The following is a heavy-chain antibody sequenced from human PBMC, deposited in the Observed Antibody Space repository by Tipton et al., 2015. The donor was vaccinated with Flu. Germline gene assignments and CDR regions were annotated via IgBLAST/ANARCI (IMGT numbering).Heavy chain of an antibody. CDR3: AREGTELFGFCSSTSCFWDS. D-gene: IGHD2-2*01. Sequence: TLSLTCTVSGGSITDSSYNWCWIRQPPGKGLEWIGSIHYSGLTYYKSSLQSRVTISVDTPGNHFSLKLTSVTAPDTTVYYCAREGTELFGFCSSTSCFWDSWGQGTRVTVSS. J-gene: IGHJ4*02. CDR2: IHYSGLT. V-gene: IGHV4-39*02. CDR1: GGSITDSSYN.